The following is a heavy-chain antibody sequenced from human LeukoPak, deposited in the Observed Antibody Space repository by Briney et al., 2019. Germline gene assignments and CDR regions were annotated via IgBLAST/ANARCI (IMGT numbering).Heavy chain of an antibody. V-gene: IGHV3-7*03. CDR3: ARDVRSGSSNWFDP. CDR1: GFTFSSYW. Sequence: GGSLRLSCAASGFTFSSYWMSWVRQAPGKGLEWVANIKQDGSEKYYVDSVKGRFTISRDNAKNSLYLQMNSLRAEDTAVYYCARDVRSGSSNWFDPWGQGTLVTVSS. CDR2: IKQDGSEK. J-gene: IGHJ5*02. D-gene: IGHD3-10*01.